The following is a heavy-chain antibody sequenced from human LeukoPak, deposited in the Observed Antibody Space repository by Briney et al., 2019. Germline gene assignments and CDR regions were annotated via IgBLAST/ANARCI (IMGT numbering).Heavy chain of an antibody. CDR1: GGTFSSYA. Sequence: ASVKVSCKASGGTFSSYAISWVRQAPGQGLEWMGGIIPIFGTANYAQKFQGRVTITADKSTSTAYMELSSLRSEDTAVYYCARVGTVTTSRYYYYYYMDVWGKGTTVTVSS. D-gene: IGHD4-17*01. J-gene: IGHJ6*03. CDR2: IIPIFGTA. CDR3: ARVGTVTTSRYYYYYYMDV. V-gene: IGHV1-69*06.